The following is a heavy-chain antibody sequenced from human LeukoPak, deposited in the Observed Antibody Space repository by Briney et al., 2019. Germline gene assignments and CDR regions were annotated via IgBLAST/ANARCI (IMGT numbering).Heavy chain of an antibody. CDR2: IYPRGTS. V-gene: IGHV4-61*02. D-gene: IGHD2-8*02. CDR1: GASISSGTYY. J-gene: IGHJ4*02. Sequence: PSKTLSLTCTVSGASISSGTYYWSWIRQPAGKGLEWIGRIYPRGTSSYNPSLKSRVTISADSSKNQFSLRLSSVTAADTAVYYCARGYWFYFDYWGQGTLVTVSS. CDR3: ARGYWFYFDY.